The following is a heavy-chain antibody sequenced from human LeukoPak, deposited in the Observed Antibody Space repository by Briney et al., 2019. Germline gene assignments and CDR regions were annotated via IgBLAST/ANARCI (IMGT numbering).Heavy chain of an antibody. CDR2: IYPGDSDT. J-gene: IGHJ4*02. Sequence: GASLKISCKGSGYSFTSYWIGWVRQMPGKGLEWMGIIYPGDSDTRYSPSFQGQVTISADKSISTAYLQWSSLKASDTAMYYCARLSYCNSTSCLPDYWGQGTLVTVSS. CDR3: ARLSYCNSTSCLPDY. CDR1: GYSFTSYW. D-gene: IGHD2-2*01. V-gene: IGHV5-51*01.